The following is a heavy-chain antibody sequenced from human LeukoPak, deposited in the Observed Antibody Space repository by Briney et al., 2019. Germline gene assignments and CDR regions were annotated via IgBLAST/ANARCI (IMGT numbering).Heavy chain of an antibody. J-gene: IGHJ3*01. CDR2: IYHTGTT. CDR1: GGSITTSDHY. D-gene: IGHD3-22*01. V-gene: IGHV4-39*01. CDR3: ARHLYFFDGRGHVFDL. Sequence: SETLSLTCSVSGGSITTSDHYWVWIRRPPGKRLEWIASIYHTGTTSYNPSLKSRVTISVDKSNNQFSVRLCTVTAADTAVYFCARHLYFFDGRGHVFDLWGQGTVVTVSS.